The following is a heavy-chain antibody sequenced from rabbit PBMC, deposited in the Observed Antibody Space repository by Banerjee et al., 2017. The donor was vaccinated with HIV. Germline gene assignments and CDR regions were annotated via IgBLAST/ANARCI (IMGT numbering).Heavy chain of an antibody. CDR1: GFSFSGNYY. Sequence: QSLEESGGDLVKPGASLTLTCTASGFSFSGNYYMCWVRQAPGKGLEWIGCIYTGSSGSTYYASWAKGRSTISKTSSTAMTVQMTSLAAADTATYFCARGRAGYDDDVWGQGTLVTVS. V-gene: IGHV1S40*01. CDR3: ARGRAGYDDDV. CDR2: IYTGSSGST. J-gene: IGHJ2*01. D-gene: IGHD6-1*01.